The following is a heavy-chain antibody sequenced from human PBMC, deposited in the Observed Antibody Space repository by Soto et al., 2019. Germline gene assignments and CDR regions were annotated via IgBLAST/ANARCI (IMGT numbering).Heavy chain of an antibody. J-gene: IGHJ4*02. CDR2: IKQDGSEK. CDR3: ASVVGGYDFWSGYYQYYFDY. CDR1: GFTFSSYW. Sequence: PGGSLRLSCAASGFTFSSYWMSWVRQAPGKGLEWVANIKQDGSEKYYVDSVKGRFTISRDNAKNSLYLQMNSLRAEDTAVYYYASVVGGYDFWSGYYQYYFDYWGQGTLVTVSS. D-gene: IGHD3-3*01. V-gene: IGHV3-7*01.